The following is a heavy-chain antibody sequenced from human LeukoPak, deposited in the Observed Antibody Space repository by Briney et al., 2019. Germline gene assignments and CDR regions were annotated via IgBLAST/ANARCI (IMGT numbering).Heavy chain of an antibody. CDR3: ARLRMSGSGDY. CDR1: GASISSYY. J-gene: IGHJ4*02. CDR2: IYYSGRT. V-gene: IGHV4-59*12. Sequence: SETLSLTCTVSGASISSYYWSWIRQSPGKGLEWIGYIYYSGRTNYNPSLKSRVTISVDTSKNQFSLNLNSVTAADTAVYYCARLRMSGSGDYWGQGTLVTVSP. D-gene: IGHD1-26*01.